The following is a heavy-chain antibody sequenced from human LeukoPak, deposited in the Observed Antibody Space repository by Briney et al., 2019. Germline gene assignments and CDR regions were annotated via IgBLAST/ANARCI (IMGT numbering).Heavy chain of an antibody. CDR2: ISSSSSYI. CDR3: ARDQDEEGSSDY. CDR1: GFTFSSYS. Sequence: GGSLRLSCAASGFTFSSYSMNWVRQAPGKGLEWVSSISSSSSYIYYADSVKGRFTISRDNAKNSLSLQMNSLRAEDTAVYYCARDQDEEGSSDYWGQGTLVTVSS. D-gene: IGHD5-24*01. V-gene: IGHV3-21*01. J-gene: IGHJ4*02.